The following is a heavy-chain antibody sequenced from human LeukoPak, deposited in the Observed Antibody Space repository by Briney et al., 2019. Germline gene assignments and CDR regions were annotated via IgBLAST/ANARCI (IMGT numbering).Heavy chain of an antibody. CDR2: IDVRGDTI. Sequence: GGSLRLSCAASGFIFSDYYMTWIRQAPGKGLEWVAHIDVRGDTILYADSVKGRFTISRDSAKNSLYLQMNSLRADDTAVYYRAREDNVWNLLYNYYMDVWGKGTTVTVSS. V-gene: IGHV3-11*01. J-gene: IGHJ6*03. D-gene: IGHD1-1*01. CDR1: GFIFSDYY. CDR3: AREDNVWNLLYNYYMDV.